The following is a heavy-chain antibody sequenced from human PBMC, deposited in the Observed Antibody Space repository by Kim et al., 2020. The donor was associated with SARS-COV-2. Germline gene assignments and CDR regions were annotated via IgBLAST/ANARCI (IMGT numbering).Heavy chain of an antibody. V-gene: IGHV4-39*01. CDR1: GGSISSSSYY. D-gene: IGHD3-3*01. CDR2: IYYSGST. Sequence: SETLSLTCTVSGGSISSSSYYWGWIRQPPGKGLEWIGSIYYSGSTYYNPSLKSRVTISVDTSKNQFSLNLRSVTAADTAVYYCARLTKTGYDFWRGYPEFDAFDIWGQGTMVTVSS. J-gene: IGHJ3*02. CDR3: ARLTKTGYDFWRGYPEFDAFDI.